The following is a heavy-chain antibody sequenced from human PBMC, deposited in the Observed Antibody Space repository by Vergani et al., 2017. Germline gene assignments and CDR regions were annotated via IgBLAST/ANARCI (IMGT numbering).Heavy chain of an antibody. D-gene: IGHD3-3*01. J-gene: IGHJ6*03. CDR3: ARTYYPPQVPYDFWSGYNYYYYYMDV. Sequence: QVQLVPSGAEVKKPGASVKVSCKASGYTFPSYGISWLRQAPGQGLKWMGWISAYNGNTNYAQKLQGRVTMTTDTSTSTAYMELRSLRSDDTAVYYCARTYYPPQVPYDFWSGYNYYYYYMDVWGKGTTVTVSS. CDR2: ISAYNGNT. V-gene: IGHV1-18*01. CDR1: GYTFPSYG.